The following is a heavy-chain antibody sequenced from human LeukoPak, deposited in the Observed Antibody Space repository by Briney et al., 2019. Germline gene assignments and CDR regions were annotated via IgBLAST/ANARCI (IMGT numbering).Heavy chain of an antibody. J-gene: IGHJ4*02. CDR2: INSGGSST. Sequence: GGSPRLSCAPSGFTFSSYWMHWVRQAPGKGLGWVSRINSGGSSTSYAVSVKGRFTISGDNAKNTLYLQLNSLRAEDTAVYYCARDGGVSGYDSEDFDYWGQGTLVTVSS. D-gene: IGHD5-12*01. CDR1: GFTFSSYW. V-gene: IGHV3-74*01. CDR3: ARDGGVSGYDSEDFDY.